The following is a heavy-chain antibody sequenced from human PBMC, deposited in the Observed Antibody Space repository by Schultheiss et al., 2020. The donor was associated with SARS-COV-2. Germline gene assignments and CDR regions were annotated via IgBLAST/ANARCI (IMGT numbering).Heavy chain of an antibody. CDR1: GGSISSGGYY. CDR3: ARVAIVVVPAARVYAFDI. J-gene: IGHJ3*02. V-gene: IGHV4-61*08. D-gene: IGHD2-2*01. Sequence: SETLSLTCTVSGGSISSGGYYWSWIRQPPGKGLEWIGDIYYSGSTNYKPSLKSRVTISVDTSKNQFSLKLSSVTAADTAVYYCARVAIVVVPAARVYAFDIWGQGTRVTVSS. CDR2: IYYSGST.